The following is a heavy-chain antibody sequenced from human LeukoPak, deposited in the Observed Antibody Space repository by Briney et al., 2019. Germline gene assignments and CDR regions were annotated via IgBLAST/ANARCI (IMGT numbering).Heavy chain of an antibody. CDR3: AKDIGPGAIPTFNH. CDR2: ISWNSGSI. D-gene: IGHD2-2*02. V-gene: IGHV3-9*01. J-gene: IGHJ1*01. CDR1: GFSFDDYA. Sequence: SLLLSCSASGFSFDDYAMHWVRQDPGRGLEWVSTISWNSGSIGYVDSVKGRFTISRDNAKNSLYLQMNGLRADDTAFYYCAKDIGPGAIPTFNHWGQGTLVTVSS.